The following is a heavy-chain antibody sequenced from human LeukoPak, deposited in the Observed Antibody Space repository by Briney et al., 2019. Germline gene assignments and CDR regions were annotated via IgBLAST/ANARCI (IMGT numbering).Heavy chain of an antibody. D-gene: IGHD2-2*02. CDR1: GYSISSGYD. CDR3: ARAYTKLMHYFDY. CDR2: IYHSGNT. J-gene: IGHJ4*02. V-gene: IGHV4-38-2*01. Sequence: SETLSLTCAVSGYSISSGYDWGWIRQPPGKGLEWIGYIYHSGNTYYNPSLKSRVTISVDTSKNQFSLKLSSVTAADTALYYCARAYTKLMHYFDYWGQGTLVTVSS.